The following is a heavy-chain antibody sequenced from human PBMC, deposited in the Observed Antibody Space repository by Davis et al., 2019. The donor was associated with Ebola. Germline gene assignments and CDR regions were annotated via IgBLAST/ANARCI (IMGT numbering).Heavy chain of an antibody. V-gene: IGHV3-30*18. CDR3: AKDTGYSIYYYFDS. CDR2: ISYDGSNK. J-gene: IGHJ4*02. CDR1: GFTFSSYG. D-gene: IGHD3-9*01. Sequence: PGGSLRLSCAASGFTFSSYGMHWVRQAPGKGLEWVAVISYDGSNKYYADSVKGRFTISRDHSRNTLYLQMNSLRAEDTAVYYCAKDTGYSIYYYFDSWGQGTLVTVSS.